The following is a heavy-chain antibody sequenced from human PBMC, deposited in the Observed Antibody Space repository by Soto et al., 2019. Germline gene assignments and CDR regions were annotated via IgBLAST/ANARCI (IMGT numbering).Heavy chain of an antibody. D-gene: IGHD6-19*01. CDR1: GGSISSSNW. Sequence: QVQLQESGPGLVKPSGTLSLTCAVSGGSISSSNWWSWVRQPPGKGLEWIGEIYHSGSTNYNPSLKSRITIAVDKSTNQFSLQLSSVTAADTAVYYCARVARSIAMAGLYFDYWGQGTLVTVSS. J-gene: IGHJ4*02. CDR3: ARVARSIAMAGLYFDY. CDR2: IYHSGST. V-gene: IGHV4-4*02.